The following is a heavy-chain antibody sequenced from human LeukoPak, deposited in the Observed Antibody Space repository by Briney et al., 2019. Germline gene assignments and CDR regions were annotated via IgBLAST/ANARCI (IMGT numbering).Heavy chain of an antibody. Sequence: SETLSLTCAVSGGSISSSNWWSWVRPPPGKGLEWIGEIYHSGSTYYNPSLKSRVTISVDTSKNQFSLKLSSVTAADTAVYYCARVVGDSSGYFRRRIGLYFDYWGQGTLVTVSS. V-gene: IGHV4-4*02. J-gene: IGHJ4*02. D-gene: IGHD3-22*01. CDR3: ARVVGDSSGYFRRRIGLYFDY. CDR1: GGSISSSNW. CDR2: IYHSGST.